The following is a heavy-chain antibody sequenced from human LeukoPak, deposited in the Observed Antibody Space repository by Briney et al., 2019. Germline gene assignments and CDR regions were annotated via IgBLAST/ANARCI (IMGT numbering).Heavy chain of an antibody. Sequence: SQTLSLTCAISGDSVSSNSAAWNWIRQSPSRGLEWLGRTYYRSKWYNDYAVSVKSRITINPDTSKNQFSLQLNSVTPEDTAVYYCARVGDMITFGGVIVEGYFDYWGQGTLVTVSS. CDR1: GDSVSSNSAA. J-gene: IGHJ4*02. CDR3: ARVGDMITFGGVIVEGYFDY. V-gene: IGHV6-1*01. D-gene: IGHD3-16*02. CDR2: TYYRSKWYN.